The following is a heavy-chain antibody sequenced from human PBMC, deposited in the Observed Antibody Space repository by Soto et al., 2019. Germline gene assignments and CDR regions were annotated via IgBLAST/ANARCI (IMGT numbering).Heavy chain of an antibody. J-gene: IGHJ5*02. CDR2: IIPILGIA. CDR1: GGTFSSYT. Sequence: QVQLVQSGAEVKKPGSSVKVSCKASGGTFSSYTISWVRQAPGQGLEWMGRIIPILGIANYAQKFQGRVTSTADKSTRTAYMELSSLRSEDAAVYYGALRTSRWFDPWGQGTLVTVSS. V-gene: IGHV1-69*02. CDR3: ALRTSRWFDP. D-gene: IGHD2-2*01.